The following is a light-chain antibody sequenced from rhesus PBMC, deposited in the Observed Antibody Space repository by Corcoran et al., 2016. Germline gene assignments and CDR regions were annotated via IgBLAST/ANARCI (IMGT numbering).Light chain of an antibody. CDR3: MQALQTPLT. Sequence: DIVMTQTPLSLPVTLGEPASISCRSSQSLLSSNGYNYLNWYLQKPGQSPPLLIYYGSNRASRVPDRFRGNGSSTDFTLKISRVEAEDVGVYYCMQALQTPLTFGGGTKVEIK. CDR2: YGS. V-gene: IGKV2-60*01. J-gene: IGKJ4*01. CDR1: QSLLSSNGYNY.